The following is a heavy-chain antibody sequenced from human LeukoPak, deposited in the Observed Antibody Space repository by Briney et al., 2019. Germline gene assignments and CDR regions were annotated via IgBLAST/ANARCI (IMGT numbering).Heavy chain of an antibody. Sequence: GSIYYSGSTYYNPSRKGRVTISVGTSKNQFGVTLSSVTAADTAVYYCARRRRMQLDPFQRWGQGTLVTVSS. D-gene: IGHD6-6*01. J-gene: IGHJ1*01. V-gene: IGHV4-39*01. CDR2: IYYSGST. CDR3: ARRRRMQLDPFQR.